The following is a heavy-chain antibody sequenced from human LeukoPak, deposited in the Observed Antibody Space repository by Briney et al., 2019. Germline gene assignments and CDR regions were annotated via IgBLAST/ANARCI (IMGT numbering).Heavy chain of an antibody. D-gene: IGHD4-23*01. CDR3: ARDADWVTDGMDV. CDR1: GFTVSSNY. J-gene: IGHJ6*02. Sequence: PGGSLRLSCTASGFTVSSNYMSWVRQAPGKGLEWVSVIYSGGSTYYADSVKGRFTISRDNSKNTLYLQMNSLRAEDTAVYYCARDADWVTDGMDVWGQGTTVTVSS. V-gene: IGHV3-66*01. CDR2: IYSGGST.